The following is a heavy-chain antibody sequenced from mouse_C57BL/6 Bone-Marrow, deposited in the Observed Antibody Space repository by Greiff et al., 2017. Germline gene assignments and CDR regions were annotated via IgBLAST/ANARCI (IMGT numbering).Heavy chain of an antibody. J-gene: IGHJ1*03. Sequence: QVQLQQPGAELVKPGASVKLSCKASGYTFTSYWMHWVKQRPGRGLEWIGRIDPNSGGTKYNEKFKSKATLTVDKPSSTAYMQLSSLTSEDSAVYYCARREFITTAVWYFDVWGTGTTVTVSS. CDR3: ARREFITTAVWYFDV. CDR1: GYTFTSYW. V-gene: IGHV1-72*01. D-gene: IGHD1-1*01. CDR2: IDPNSGGT.